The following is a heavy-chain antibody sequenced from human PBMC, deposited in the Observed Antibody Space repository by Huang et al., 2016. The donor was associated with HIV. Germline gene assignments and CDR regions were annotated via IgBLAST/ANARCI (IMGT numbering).Heavy chain of an antibody. CDR3: ARGFNYYASDNLGVYYFDS. CDR1: GVACRGSS. D-gene: IGHD3-10*01. J-gene: IGHJ4*02. Sequence: QVQLKQWGAGLLKPSETLSLTCPVYGVACRGSSWTWIRPFPETGLECIGDINHNVNIMSNPSLTARITISTDTSKNHFSLHLTAVTAADTALYYCARGFNYYASDNLGVYYFDSWGLGTLVTVSP. CDR2: INHNVNI. V-gene: IGHV4-34*02.